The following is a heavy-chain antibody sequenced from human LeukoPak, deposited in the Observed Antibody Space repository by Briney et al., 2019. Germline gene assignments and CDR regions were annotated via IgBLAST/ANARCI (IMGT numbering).Heavy chain of an antibody. CDR2: ISNDGSRT. J-gene: IGHJ5*02. CDR1: GFSFSHFW. CDR3: ARDRFYL. D-gene: IGHD3-3*01. Sequence: GRSLRLSCAASGFSFSHFWMHWVRQVPGKGLVGVSRISNDGSRTAYADSVKGRFTISRDNAKNTLYLQMNSLRAEDTAVYYCARDRFYLWGQGTLVTVSS. V-gene: IGHV3-74*01.